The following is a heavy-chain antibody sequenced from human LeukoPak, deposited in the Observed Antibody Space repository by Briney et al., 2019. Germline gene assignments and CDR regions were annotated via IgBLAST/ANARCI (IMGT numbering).Heavy chain of an antibody. J-gene: IGHJ6*02. D-gene: IGHD3-22*01. CDR2: ISTNSSNI. CDR3: ARGGSGYGDYYYFYGMDV. V-gene: IGHV3-48*02. CDR1: GFTFSTYA. Sequence: GGSLRLSCAASGFTFSTYAMNWVRQAPGKGLEWVSYISTNSSNIYYADSVKGRFTISRDNAKNSLYLQMNSLRDKDTAVYYCARGGSGYGDYYYFYGMDVWGQGTTVTVSS.